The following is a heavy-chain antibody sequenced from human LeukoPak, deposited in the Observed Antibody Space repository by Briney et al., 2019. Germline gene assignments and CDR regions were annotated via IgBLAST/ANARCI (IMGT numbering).Heavy chain of an antibody. J-gene: IGHJ4*02. D-gene: IGHD5-24*01. CDR2: IKQDGSKK. V-gene: IGHV3-7*04. Sequence: GGSLRLSCVASGFPFSSYWMTWVRQAPGKGLEWVANIKQDGSKKSYVDSVKGRFTISRDNAKNSLYLQMNSLRAEDTAIYYCTRVGYIDEGIDYWGQGTLVTVPS. CDR1: GFPFSSYW. CDR3: TRVGYIDEGIDY.